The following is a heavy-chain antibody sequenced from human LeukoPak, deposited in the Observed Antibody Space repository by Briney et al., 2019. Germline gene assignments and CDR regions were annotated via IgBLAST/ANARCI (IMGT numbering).Heavy chain of an antibody. J-gene: IGHJ4*02. CDR1: GDSISNYY. CDR2: IYYSGST. V-gene: IGHV4-59*13. Sequence: PSETLSLTCTVSGDSISNYYWSWIRQPPGKGLEWIGYIYYSGSTNYNPSLKSRVTISVDTSKNQFSLKLSSVTAADTAVYYCARAGGYYYDSSGYYDCWGQGTLVTVSS. CDR3: ARAGGYYYDSSGYYDC. D-gene: IGHD3-22*01.